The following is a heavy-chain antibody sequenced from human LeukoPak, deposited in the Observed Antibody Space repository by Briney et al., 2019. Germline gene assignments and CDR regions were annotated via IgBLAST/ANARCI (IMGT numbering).Heavy chain of an antibody. V-gene: IGHV3-23*01. J-gene: IGHJ4*02. D-gene: IGHD5-12*01. CDR2: ISGSGGST. CDR3: AKGHSDYGTGFDN. Sequence: PGGSLGLSCAASGFTFSNYAMSWVRQAPGKGLEWVSAISGSGGSTYYADSVKGRFTVSRDNSKKALYLQMNSLRAEDTAVFYCAKGHSDYGTGFDNWGQGTLVTVSS. CDR1: GFTFSNYA.